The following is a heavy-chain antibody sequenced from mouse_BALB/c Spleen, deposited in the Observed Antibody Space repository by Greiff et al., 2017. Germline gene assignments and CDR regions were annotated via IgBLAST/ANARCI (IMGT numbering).Heavy chain of an antibody. Sequence: VQVVESGPGLVAPSQSLSITCTVSGFSLTGYGVNWVRQPPGKGLEWLGMIWGDGSTDYNSALKSRLSISKDNSKSQVFLKMNSLQTDDTARYYCARGTWVYAMDYWGQGTSVTVSS. D-gene: IGHD4-1*01. CDR1: GFSLTGYG. J-gene: IGHJ4*01. V-gene: IGHV2-6-7*01. CDR3: ARGTWVYAMDY. CDR2: IWGDGST.